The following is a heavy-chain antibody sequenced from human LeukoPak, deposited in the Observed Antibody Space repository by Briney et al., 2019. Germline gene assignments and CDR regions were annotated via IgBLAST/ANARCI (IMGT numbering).Heavy chain of an antibody. V-gene: IGHV4-38-2*02. CDR2: IYQSGST. J-gene: IGHJ4*02. Sequence: SETLSLTCTVSGYSISSGYYWGWIRQPPGKGLEWIGTIYQSGSTYYNPSLKSRVTISVDTSKNQFSLKLRSVTAADTAVYYCARDRLRWPKIDYWGQGTLVTVSS. CDR1: GYSISSGYY. D-gene: IGHD4-23*01. CDR3: ARDRLRWPKIDY.